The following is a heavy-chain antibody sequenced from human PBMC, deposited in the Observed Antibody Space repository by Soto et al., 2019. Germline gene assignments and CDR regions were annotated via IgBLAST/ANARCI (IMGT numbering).Heavy chain of an antibody. CDR2: IIPIFGTA. J-gene: IGHJ6*02. Sequence: QVQLVQSGAEVKKPGSSVKVSCKASGGTFSSYAISWVRQAPGQGLEWMGGIIPIFGTANYAQKFQGRVTITADESTSTAYMELSSLRSEDTAVYYCARWDRAVAGLRDYYYYYGMDVWGQGTTVTVSS. D-gene: IGHD6-19*01. CDR1: GGTFSSYA. CDR3: ARWDRAVAGLRDYYYYYGMDV. V-gene: IGHV1-69*01.